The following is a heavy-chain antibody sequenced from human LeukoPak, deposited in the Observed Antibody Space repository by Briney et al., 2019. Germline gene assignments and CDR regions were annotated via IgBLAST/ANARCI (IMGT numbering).Heavy chain of an antibody. D-gene: IGHD1-1*01. Sequence: GGSLRLSCAASGFTFSDYYMSWIRQAPGKGLEWVSHISSSGSTIYYADSVKGRFTISRDNAKNSLYLQMNSLRAEDTAVYYCARWVPGQRYPYFDYWGQGTLVTVSS. V-gene: IGHV3-11*01. CDR1: GFTFSDYY. CDR2: ISSSGSTI. J-gene: IGHJ4*02. CDR3: ARWVPGQRYPYFDY.